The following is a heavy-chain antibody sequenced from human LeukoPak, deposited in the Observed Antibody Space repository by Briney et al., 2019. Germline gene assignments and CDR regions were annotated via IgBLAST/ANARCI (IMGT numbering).Heavy chain of an antibody. CDR1: GFTFSSYG. CDR2: IRYDGSNK. CDR3: ANDWSSPGPDSSGYYYRPGTH. D-gene: IGHD3-22*01. V-gene: IGHV3-30*02. J-gene: IGHJ1*01. Sequence: PGGSLRLSCAASGFTFSSYGMHWVRPAPGKGLEWVAFIRYDGSNKYYADSVKGRFTISRNNSKNTLYLQMNSLTAEDTAVYNCANDWSSPGPDSSGYYYRPGTHWGQGTLVTVSS.